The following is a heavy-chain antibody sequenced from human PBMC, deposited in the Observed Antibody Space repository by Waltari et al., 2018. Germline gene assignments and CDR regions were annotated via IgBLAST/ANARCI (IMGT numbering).Heavy chain of an antibody. CDR3: ARDLGLGMITFGGVIPLDY. CDR2: ISAYNGNT. V-gene: IGHV1-18*01. Sequence: QVQLVQSGAEVKKPGSSVKVSCKASGGTFSSYAISWVRQAPGQRLEWMGWISAYNGNTNYAQKLQGRVTMTTDTSTSTAYMELRSLRSDDTAVYYCARDLGLGMITFGGVIPLDYWGQGTLVTVSS. D-gene: IGHD3-16*01. CDR1: GGTFSSYA. J-gene: IGHJ4*02.